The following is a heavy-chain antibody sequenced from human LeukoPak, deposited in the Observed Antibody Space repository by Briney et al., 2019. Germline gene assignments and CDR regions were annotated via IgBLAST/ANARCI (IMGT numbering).Heavy chain of an antibody. Sequence: GGSLRLSCAASGFTFSNSAMSWVRQAPGKGLEWVSAISGSGGSTYYADSVKGRFTISRDNSKNTLYLQMNSLRAEDTAVYYCAKEYYGDSREFDYWGQGALVTVSS. D-gene: IGHD3-10*01. V-gene: IGHV3-23*01. CDR1: GFTFSNSA. CDR3: AKEYYGDSREFDY. J-gene: IGHJ4*02. CDR2: ISGSGGST.